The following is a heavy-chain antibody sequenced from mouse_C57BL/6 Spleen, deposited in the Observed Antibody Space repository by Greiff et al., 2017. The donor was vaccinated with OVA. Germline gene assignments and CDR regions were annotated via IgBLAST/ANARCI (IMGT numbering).Heavy chain of an antibody. D-gene: IGHD4-1*01. J-gene: IGHJ2*01. CDR2: IDPENGDT. V-gene: IGHV14-4*01. CDR1: GFNIKDDY. Sequence: EVQLQQSGAELVRPGASVKLSCTASGFNIKDDYMHWVKQRPEQGLEWIGWIDPENGDTEYASKFQGKATITADTSSNTAYLQLSSLTSEDTAVYYCILTGTGYWGQGTTLTVSS. CDR3: ILTGTGY.